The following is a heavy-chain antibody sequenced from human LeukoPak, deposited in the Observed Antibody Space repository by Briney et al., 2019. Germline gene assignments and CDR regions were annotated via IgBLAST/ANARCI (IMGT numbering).Heavy chain of an antibody. CDR2: IYHSGST. V-gene: IGHV4-4*02. CDR3: ARGDIVATTKGGSWFDP. CDR1: GGSISSSNW. Sequence: NPSGTLSLTCAVSGGSISSSNWWSWVRQPPGKGLEWIGEIYHSGSTNYNPSLKSRVTISVDKSKNQFSLKLSSVTAADTAVYYCARGDIVATTKGGSWFDPWGQGTLVTVSS. D-gene: IGHD5-12*01. J-gene: IGHJ5*02.